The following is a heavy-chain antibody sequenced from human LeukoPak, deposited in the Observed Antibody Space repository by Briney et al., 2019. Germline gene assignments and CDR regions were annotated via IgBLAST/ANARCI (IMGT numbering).Heavy chain of an antibody. Sequence: PSETLSLTCAVSGGSFSGYYWTWIRHPPGKGLEWIGEINHSGSTNYNPSLRSRVTISVDTSKNQFSLKLSAVTAADTAVYYCARGKGSGWTFDYWGQGTLVTVSS. D-gene: IGHD6-19*01. J-gene: IGHJ4*02. CDR3: ARGKGSGWTFDY. V-gene: IGHV4-34*01. CDR1: GGSFSGYY. CDR2: INHSGST.